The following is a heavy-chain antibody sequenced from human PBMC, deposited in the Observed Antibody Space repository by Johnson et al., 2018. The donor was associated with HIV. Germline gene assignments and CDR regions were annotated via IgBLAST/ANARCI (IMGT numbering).Heavy chain of an antibody. CDR3: AAEESSSSDAFDI. CDR1: GFTFSSYA. V-gene: IGHV3-30*04. CDR2: ISYDGSNK. J-gene: IGHJ3*02. D-gene: IGHD6-6*01. Sequence: QVQLVESGGGLVQPGGSLRLSCAASGFTFSSYAMHWVRQAPGKGLEWVAVISYDGSNKYYADSVKGRFTISRDNSKNTLYLQMNSLRAEDTAVYFCAAEESSSSDAFDIWGQGTMVTVSS.